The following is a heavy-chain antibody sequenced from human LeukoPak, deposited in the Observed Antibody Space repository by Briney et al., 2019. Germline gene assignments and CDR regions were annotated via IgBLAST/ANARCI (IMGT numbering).Heavy chain of an antibody. Sequence: GGSLRLSCTASGLTFSTYNMNWVRQAPGKGLEWVSSISSSGSYVYYADSLKGRFTVSRDNAKDSLYLQMNSLRAEDTAVYYCARDPSRWELLNFDYWGQGTLVTVSS. D-gene: IGHD1-26*01. CDR3: ARDPSRWELLNFDY. V-gene: IGHV3-21*01. J-gene: IGHJ4*02. CDR1: GLTFSTYN. CDR2: ISSSGSYV.